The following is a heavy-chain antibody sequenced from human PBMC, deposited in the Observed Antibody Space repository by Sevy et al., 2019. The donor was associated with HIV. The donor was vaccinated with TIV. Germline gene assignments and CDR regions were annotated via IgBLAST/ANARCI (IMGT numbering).Heavy chain of an antibody. CDR1: GFTFSSYG. CDR3: AKAPRETYYYDSSGYFPLDY. V-gene: IGHV3-30*02. J-gene: IGHJ4*02. CDR2: IRYDGSNK. Sequence: WGSLRLSCAASGFTFSSYGMHWVRQAPGKGLEWVAFIRYDGSNKYYADSVKGRFTISRDNSKNTLYLQMNSLRAEDTAVYYCAKAPRETYYYDSSGYFPLDYWGQGTLVTVSS. D-gene: IGHD3-22*01.